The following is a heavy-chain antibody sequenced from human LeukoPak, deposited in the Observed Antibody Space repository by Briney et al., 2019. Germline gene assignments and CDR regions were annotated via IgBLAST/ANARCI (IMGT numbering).Heavy chain of an antibody. V-gene: IGHV1-2*02. CDR2: INPNSGGT. J-gene: IGHJ4*02. D-gene: IGHD3-10*01. CDR1: GYTFTGYY. Sequence: ASVKVSCKASGYTFTGYYMHWVRQAPGQGLEWMGWINPNSGGTNYAQKFQGRVTMTRDTPISTAYMELSRLRSDDTAVYYCARDRVRGTYYYGSGRDYWGQGTLVTVSS. CDR3: ARDRVRGTYYYGSGRDY.